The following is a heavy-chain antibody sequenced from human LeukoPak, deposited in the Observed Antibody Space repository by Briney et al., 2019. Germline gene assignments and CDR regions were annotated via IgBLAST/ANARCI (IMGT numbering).Heavy chain of an antibody. J-gene: IGHJ4*02. Sequence: GESLRISCKGSGYTFTSYGISWVRQAPGQGLEWMGWISAYNGNTNYAQKLQGRVTMTTDTSTSTAYMELRSLRSDDTAVYYCARVAPISSGWYLDYWGQGTLVTVSS. CDR2: ISAYNGNT. D-gene: IGHD6-19*01. CDR3: ARVAPISSGWYLDY. V-gene: IGHV1-18*01. CDR1: GYTFTSYG.